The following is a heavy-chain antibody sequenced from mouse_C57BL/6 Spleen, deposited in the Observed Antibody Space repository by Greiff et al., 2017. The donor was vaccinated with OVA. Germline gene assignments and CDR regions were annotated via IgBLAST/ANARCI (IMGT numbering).Heavy chain of an antibody. CDR1: GYTFTSYT. CDR3: AKEGIDDYDFDY. V-gene: IGHV1-4*01. CDR2: INPSSGYT. J-gene: IGHJ2*01. Sequence: QVQLKESGAELARPGASVKMSCKASGYTFTSYTMHWVKQRPGQGLEWIGYINPSSGYTKYNQKFKDKATLTADKSSSTAYMQLSSLTSEDSAVYYGAKEGIDDYDFDYWGQGTTLTVSS. D-gene: IGHD2-4*01.